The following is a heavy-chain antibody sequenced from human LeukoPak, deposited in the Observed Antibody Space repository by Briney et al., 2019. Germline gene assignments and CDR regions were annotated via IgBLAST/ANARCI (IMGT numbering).Heavy chain of an antibody. Sequence: SETLSLTCTVSGGSISSSSYYWGWIRQPPGTGLEWIGSIYYSGSTYYNPSLKSRVTISVDTSKNQFSLKLSSVTAADTAVYYCARRPYSSSSAGGYYYGMDVWGQGTTVTVSS. CDR1: GGSISSSSYY. CDR2: IYYSGST. J-gene: IGHJ6*02. V-gene: IGHV4-39*01. CDR3: ARRPYSSSSAGGYYYGMDV. D-gene: IGHD6-6*01.